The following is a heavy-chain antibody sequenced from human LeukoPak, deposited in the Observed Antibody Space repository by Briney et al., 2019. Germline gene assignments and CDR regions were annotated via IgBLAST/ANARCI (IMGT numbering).Heavy chain of an antibody. CDR1: GYTFTDHF. V-gene: IGHV1-2*02. CDR2: MNPDSGGT. D-gene: IGHD3-16*01. J-gene: IGHJ4*02. Sequence: GASVTVSCKTSGYTFTDHFMHWVRQAPGQGLEWMGWMNPDSGGTYCAQKFQGRVTMTRDTSISTAYMELSNLRSDDTAVYFCATLGGHSLAAQNGDWGQGTLVTVSS. CDR3: ATLGGHSLAAQNGD.